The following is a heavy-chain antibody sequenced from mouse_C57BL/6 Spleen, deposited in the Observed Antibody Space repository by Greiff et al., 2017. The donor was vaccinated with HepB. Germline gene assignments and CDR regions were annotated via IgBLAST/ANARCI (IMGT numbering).Heavy chain of an antibody. Sequence: EVQLQESGAELVKPGASVKLSCTASGFNIKDYYMHWVKQRTEQGLEWIGRIDPEDGETKYAPKFQGKATITADTSSNTADLQLSSMTPEDTAVYYCARTSAYYSNYEAWFAYWGQGTLVTVSA. CDR3: ARTSAYYSNYEAWFAY. CDR2: IDPEDGET. D-gene: IGHD2-5*01. V-gene: IGHV14-2*01. J-gene: IGHJ3*01. CDR1: GFNIKDYY.